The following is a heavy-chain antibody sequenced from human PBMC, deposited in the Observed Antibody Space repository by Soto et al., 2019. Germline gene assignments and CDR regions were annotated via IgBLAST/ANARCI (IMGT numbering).Heavy chain of an antibody. CDR3: ARALWSGSYRLDWFDP. CDR2: IYPNGNT. V-gene: IGHV4-30-2*01. Sequence: TLSLTCAVSGGSISGGGFSWSWIRQPPGKGLEWIGYIYPNGNTYYTPSLRSRVTISVDMSKNQFSLRVKSVTAADTAVYYCARALWSGSYRLDWFDPWGQGILVTVSS. CDR1: GGSISGGGFS. D-gene: IGHD3-3*01. J-gene: IGHJ5*02.